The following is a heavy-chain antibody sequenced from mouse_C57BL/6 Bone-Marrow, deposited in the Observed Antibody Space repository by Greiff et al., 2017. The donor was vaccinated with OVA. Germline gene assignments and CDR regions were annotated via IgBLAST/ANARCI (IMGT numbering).Heavy chain of an antibody. CDR1: FFSFPLSF. J-gene: IGHJ4*01. V-gene: IGHV2-9*01. CDR2: IWGGGST. CDR3: AKRNYYAMDY. Sequence: QVQLKESGPGLVAPSQTLSLSFPFSFFSFPLSFVAWVRQPPGKGLEWLGVIWGGGSTNYNSALMSRLSISKDNSKSQVVLKMNSLQTDDTAMYYCAKRNYYAMDYWGQGTSVTVSS.